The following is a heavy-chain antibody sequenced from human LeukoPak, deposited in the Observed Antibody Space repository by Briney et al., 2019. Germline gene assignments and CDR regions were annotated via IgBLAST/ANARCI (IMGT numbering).Heavy chain of an antibody. D-gene: IGHD2-2*01. CDR2: IYHTGRP. V-gene: IGHV4-30-2*01. Sequence: SQTLSLTCDVSGGSVSSGGYSWSWIRQPPGKRLEWIGYIYHTGRPFYNPSLESRVTISLDASKNQLSLNLNSGTAADTAVYHCARGSSSSWYYFDFWGQGTLVSVSS. CDR3: ARGSSSSWYYFDF. J-gene: IGHJ4*02. CDR1: GGSVSSGGYS.